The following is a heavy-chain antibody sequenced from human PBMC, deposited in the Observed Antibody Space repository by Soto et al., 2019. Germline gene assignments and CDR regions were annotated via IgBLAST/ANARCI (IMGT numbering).Heavy chain of an antibody. CDR1: GFTFSSYA. V-gene: IGHV3-23*01. Sequence: GGSLRLSCAASGFTFSSYAMSWVRQAPGKGLEWVSAISGSGGSTYYADSVKGRFTISRDNSKNTLYLQMNSLRAEDTAVYYCAKSDMITFGGVIVRPFDYWGQGTLVTVSS. J-gene: IGHJ4*02. D-gene: IGHD3-16*02. CDR3: AKSDMITFGGVIVRPFDY. CDR2: ISGSGGST.